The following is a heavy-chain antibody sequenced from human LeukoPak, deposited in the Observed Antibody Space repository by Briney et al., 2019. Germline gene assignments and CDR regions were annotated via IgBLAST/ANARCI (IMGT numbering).Heavy chain of an antibody. D-gene: IGHD2-2*01. CDR1: GFTFSSYA. Sequence: GGSLRLSCAASGFTFSSYAMSWVRQAPGKGLEWVSAISGSGGSTYYADSVKGRFTISRDNSKSTLYLQMNSLRAEDTAVYYCAKDSPGYCSSTSCYGMDVWGQGTTVTVSS. J-gene: IGHJ6*02. CDR2: ISGSGGST. CDR3: AKDSPGYCSSTSCYGMDV. V-gene: IGHV3-23*01.